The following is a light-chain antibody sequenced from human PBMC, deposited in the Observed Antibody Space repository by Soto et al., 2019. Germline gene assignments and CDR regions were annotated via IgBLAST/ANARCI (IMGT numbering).Light chain of an antibody. CDR3: QQYDSFSLT. V-gene: IGKV1-5*03. CDR2: KAS. Sequence: DIQMTQSPSTLSASVGDRVTVTCRASQSISSWLAWYQQKPGKAPKLLIYKASSLEIGVPPRFGPSGSETEFTVTIGSLQPDDFAAYYCQQYDSFSLTFGGGTKVEIK. CDR1: QSISSW. J-gene: IGKJ4*01.